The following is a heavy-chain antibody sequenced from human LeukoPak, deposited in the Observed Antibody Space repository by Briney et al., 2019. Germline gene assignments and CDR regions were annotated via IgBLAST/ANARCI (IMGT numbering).Heavy chain of an antibody. D-gene: IGHD6-19*01. V-gene: IGHV3-48*01. CDR1: GFNLTTYN. Sequence: GASLRLSCAASGFNLTTYNMNWVRQAPGKGLEWISYISISSTVYYADSVKGRFTISRDNAKNSLLLQMNGLRAGDTAVYYCARGSSSAWTYYFDYWGQGTLVTVSS. J-gene: IGHJ4*02. CDR2: ISISSTV. CDR3: ARGSSSAWTYYFDY.